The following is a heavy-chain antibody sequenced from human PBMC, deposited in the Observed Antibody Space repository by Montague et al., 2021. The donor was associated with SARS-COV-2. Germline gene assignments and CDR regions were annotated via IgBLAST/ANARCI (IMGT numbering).Heavy chain of an antibody. CDR1: GHSINTSTCY. CDR2: ILSNDKT. V-gene: IGHV4-39*01. CDR3: ANCTRVAAT. D-gene: IGHD2-15*01. J-gene: IGHJ4*01. Sequence: SETLSLTCSVSGHSINTSTCYCSWRRPPPGNALGLIGNILSNDKTYNTPFLRSRVKMFVDTSKNQFSLNLTAVTAADTATYYGANCTRVAATWGHGTLVTVSS.